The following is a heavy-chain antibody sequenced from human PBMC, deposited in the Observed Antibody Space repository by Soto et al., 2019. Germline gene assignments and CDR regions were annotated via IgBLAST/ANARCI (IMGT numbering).Heavy chain of an antibody. J-gene: IGHJ4*02. CDR2: ISYDGRNK. Sequence: QVQLVESGGGVVQPGRSLRLSCAAYGFTFSSYGMHWVRQAPGKGLEWVAVISYDGRNKNYADYVKGRFTISRDNSKNTLYLQMNSLSAEDTALYYCAQDRGVDVTTRFFDYCGQRTLVTVSS. CDR1: GFTFSSYG. V-gene: IGHV3-30*18. D-gene: IGHD4-4*01. CDR3: AQDRGVDVTTRFFDY.